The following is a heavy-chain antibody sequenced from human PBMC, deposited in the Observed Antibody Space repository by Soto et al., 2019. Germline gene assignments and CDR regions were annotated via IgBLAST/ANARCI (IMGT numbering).Heavy chain of an antibody. Sequence: SETLSLTCSVSGGSISSDYWTWIRQPPGKGLEWIGYMYDSGNTKYNPSLKSRVTISVDASKKQFSLKLTSVTAADTAVYYCARDFTDSSGPTLGMGVWGQGTTVT. CDR2: MYDSGNT. J-gene: IGHJ6*02. D-gene: IGHD6-19*01. CDR3: ARDFTDSSGPTLGMGV. CDR1: GGSISSDY. V-gene: IGHV4-59*01.